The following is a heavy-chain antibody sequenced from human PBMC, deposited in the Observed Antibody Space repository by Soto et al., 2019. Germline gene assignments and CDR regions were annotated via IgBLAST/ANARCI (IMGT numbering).Heavy chain of an antibody. J-gene: IGHJ4*02. CDR1: GFPFSSYG. D-gene: IGHD2-15*01. CDR2: ISYDGTNQ. V-gene: IGHV3-30*03. Sequence: QVQLVESGGGVVQPGRSLRISCAASGFPFSSYGMHWVRQAPGKGLDWVALISYDGTNQYYADSVKGRFTVSRDNSKNTLYLHMSSLRAEDTAVYYCAGGQYYLDYCGQGTLVSVSS. CDR3: AGGQYYLDY.